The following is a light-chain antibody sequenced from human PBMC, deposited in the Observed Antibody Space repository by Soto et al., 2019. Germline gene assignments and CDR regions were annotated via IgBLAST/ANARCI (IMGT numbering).Light chain of an antibody. CDR1: ESIRTW. V-gene: IGKV1-5*01. CDR3: QQYHRYSRT. CDR2: DAS. J-gene: IGKJ1*01. Sequence: GDRVTITCRASESIRTWLAWYQHKPGKAPKFLIYDASSLESGVPSRFSGSGSGTEFTLTISSLQPDDFATYYCQQYHRYSRTFGQGTKVDTK.